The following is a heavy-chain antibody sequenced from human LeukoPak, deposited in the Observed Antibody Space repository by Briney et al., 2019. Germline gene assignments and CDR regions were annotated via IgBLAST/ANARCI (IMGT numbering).Heavy chain of an antibody. D-gene: IGHD2-8*01. CDR1: GGSVSSGTYY. CDR2: IYYSGST. Sequence: SETLSLTCTVSGGSVSSGTYYWSWIRQPPGKGLEWIGYIYYSGSTNYNPSLKSRVTISVDTSKNQCSLKLSSVTTADTAVYYCTRSTNLEAFDIWGQGTMVTVSS. V-gene: IGHV4-61*01. J-gene: IGHJ3*02. CDR3: TRSTNLEAFDI.